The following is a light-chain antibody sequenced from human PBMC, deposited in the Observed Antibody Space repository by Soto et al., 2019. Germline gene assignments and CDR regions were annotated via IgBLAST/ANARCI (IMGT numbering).Light chain of an antibody. CDR1: HSLMYSDGISY. CDR3: MQGTHWPAGT. J-gene: IGKJ2*01. V-gene: IGKV2-30*01. Sequence: DVVMTQSPLSLPVTLGQPASISCRSSHSLMYSDGISYLSWFQQRPGQSPRRLIYKVSNRDSWGRVRFSGGGSGTDFTLKISRVEAADVGVYYCMQGTHWPAGTLGQGTKLEIK. CDR2: KVS.